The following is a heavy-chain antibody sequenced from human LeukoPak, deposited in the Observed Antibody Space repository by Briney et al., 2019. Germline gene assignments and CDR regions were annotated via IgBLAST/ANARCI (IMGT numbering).Heavy chain of an antibody. CDR1: GFTFSSYG. J-gene: IGHJ4*02. CDR2: IWYDGSNK. D-gene: IGHD5-12*01. Sequence: GGSLRLSCAASGFTFSSYGMHWVRQAPGKGLEWVAVIWYDGSNKYYADSVKGRFTISRDNSKNTLYLQMNSLRAEDTAVSYCAKALRWLRFCFLDYWGQGTLVTVSS. CDR3: AKALRWLRFCFLDY. V-gene: IGHV3-33*06.